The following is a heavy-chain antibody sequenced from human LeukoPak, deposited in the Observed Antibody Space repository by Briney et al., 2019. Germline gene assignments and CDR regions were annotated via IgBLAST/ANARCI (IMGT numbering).Heavy chain of an antibody. CDR2: IYYSGST. Sequence: SQTLSLTCTVSGGSISSGGYYWSWIRQPPGKGLEWIGYIYYSGSTNYNPSLKSRVTISVDTSKNQFSLKLSSVTAADTAVYYCARDYYDSSGYYGLDAFDIWGQGTMVTVSS. V-gene: IGHV4-61*08. CDR1: GGSISSGGYY. CDR3: ARDYYDSSGYYGLDAFDI. J-gene: IGHJ3*02. D-gene: IGHD3-22*01.